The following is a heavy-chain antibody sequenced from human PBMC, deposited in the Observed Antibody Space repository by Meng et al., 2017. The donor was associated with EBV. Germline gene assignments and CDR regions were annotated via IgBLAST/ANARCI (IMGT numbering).Heavy chain of an antibody. V-gene: IGHV4-39*01. J-gene: IGHJ5*02. Sequence: QLQLRESGSGQVKPLEXLSLTCTVSGDSISSFYYWGWIRQPPGRGLEWIGSVHYTGSTYYSPSLKSRVTVSVDTSKNQFSLRLTSVTAADTAVYYCARPFPSWQSPRLDPFGAWGQGTLVTVSS. CDR2: VHYTGST. CDR3: ARPFPSWQSPRLDPFGA. CDR1: GDSISSFYY. D-gene: IGHD6-19*01.